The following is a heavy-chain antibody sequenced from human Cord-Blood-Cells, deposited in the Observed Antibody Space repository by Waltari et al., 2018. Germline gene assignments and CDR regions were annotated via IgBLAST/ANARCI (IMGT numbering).Heavy chain of an antibody. CDR2: IYYSGST. J-gene: IGHJ4*02. CDR1: GGAISSHY. D-gene: IGHD3-10*01. CDR3: ARDRGSGSYDY. V-gene: IGHV4-59*11. Sequence: QVQLQESGPGLVKPSETLSLTCTVSGGAISSHYWSWIRQPTGKGLEWIGYIYYSGSTNYNPSLKSRVTISVDTSKNQFSLKLSSVTAADTAVYYCARDRGSGSYDYWGQGTLVTVSS.